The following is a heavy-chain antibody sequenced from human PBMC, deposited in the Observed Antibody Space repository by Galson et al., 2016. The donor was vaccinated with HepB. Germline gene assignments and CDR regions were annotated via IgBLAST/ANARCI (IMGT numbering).Heavy chain of an antibody. J-gene: IGHJ3*02. CDR1: GGSISSGGYY. CDR3: ARIRGGYEPYDGFDI. V-gene: IGHV4-39*07. CDR2: IYDSGAT. D-gene: IGHD5-24*01. Sequence: SETLSLTCTVSGGSISSGGYYWSWIRQPPGKGLEWIGEIYDSGATNYNQSLKSRVTISLDTSKNQLSLKLNSMTAADTAVYYCARIRGGYEPYDGFDIWGQGTKVTVSS.